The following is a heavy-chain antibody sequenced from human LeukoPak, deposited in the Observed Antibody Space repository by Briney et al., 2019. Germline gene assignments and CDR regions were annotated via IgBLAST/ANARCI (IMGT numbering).Heavy chain of an antibody. J-gene: IGHJ3*02. D-gene: IGHD3-22*01. Sequence: PGSSLRLPYEATGFTFSSYGMHWARQAPGKGLEWVAVIWYDGSNKYYADSVKGRFTISRDNSKNTLYLQMNSLRAEDTAVYYCARDGRMHYDSSGYYLHDAFDIWGQGTMVTVSS. CDR3: ARDGRMHYDSSGYYLHDAFDI. V-gene: IGHV3-33*01. CDR2: IWYDGSNK. CDR1: GFTFSSYG.